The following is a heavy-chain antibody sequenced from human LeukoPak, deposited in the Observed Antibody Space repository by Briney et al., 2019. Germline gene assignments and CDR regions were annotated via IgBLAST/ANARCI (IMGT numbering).Heavy chain of an antibody. CDR1: GGSISSSNW. CDR2: IYHSGST. D-gene: IGHD3-22*01. J-gene: IGHJ4*02. V-gene: IGHV4-4*02. Sequence: SETLSLTCAVSGGSISSSNWWSWVRQPPGKGLEWIGEIYHSGSTNYNPSLKSRVTISVDKSKNQFSLNLRSVNAADTAVYYCARETGSGYGLGYWSQGTLVTVTS. CDR3: ARETGSGYGLGY.